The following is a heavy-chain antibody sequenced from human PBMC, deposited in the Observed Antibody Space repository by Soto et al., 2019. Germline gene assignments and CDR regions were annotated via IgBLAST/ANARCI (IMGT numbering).Heavy chain of an antibody. J-gene: IGHJ4*02. D-gene: IGHD1-26*01. Sequence: EVQLVGTGGGLIQPGGSLRLSCAASGFTVSSNYMSWVRQAPGKGLEWVSVIYSGGSTYYADSVKGRFTISRDNSKNTLYLQMNSPRAEDTAVYYCAGEVDASYYAFFDYWGQGTLVTVSS. CDR3: AGEVDASYYAFFDY. CDR1: GFTVSSNY. CDR2: IYSGGST. V-gene: IGHV3-53*02.